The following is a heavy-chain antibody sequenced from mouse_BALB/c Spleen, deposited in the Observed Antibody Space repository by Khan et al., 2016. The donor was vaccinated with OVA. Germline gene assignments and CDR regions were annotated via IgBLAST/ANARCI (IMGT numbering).Heavy chain of an antibody. CDR2: INPCSGYS. CDR3: ARRNTVYAMDY. CDR1: GYTFTSNT. Sequence: QVQLQQSGAELARPGASVKMSCRASGYTFTSNTMHWVKQRPGQGLEWIGYINPCSGYSNYNQNFKDKATLTADKSSSTAYMQLSSLTSEDSAVYYCARRNTVYAMDYWGQGTSVTVSS. V-gene: IGHV1-4*01. J-gene: IGHJ4*01. D-gene: IGHD1-1*01.